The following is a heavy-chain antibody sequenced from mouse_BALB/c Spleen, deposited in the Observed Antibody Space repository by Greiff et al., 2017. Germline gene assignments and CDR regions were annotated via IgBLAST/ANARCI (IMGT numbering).Heavy chain of an antibody. CDR3: ARNYGSSYGWFAY. CDR1: GFTFSSYT. Sequence: EVNLVESGGGLVQPGGSLKLSCAASGFTFSSYTMSWVRQTPEKRLEWVAYISNGGGSTYYPDTVKGRFTISRDNAKNTLYLQMSSLKSEDTAMYYCARNYGSSYGWFAYWGQGTLVTVSA. CDR2: ISNGGGST. V-gene: IGHV5-12-2*01. D-gene: IGHD1-1*01. J-gene: IGHJ3*01.